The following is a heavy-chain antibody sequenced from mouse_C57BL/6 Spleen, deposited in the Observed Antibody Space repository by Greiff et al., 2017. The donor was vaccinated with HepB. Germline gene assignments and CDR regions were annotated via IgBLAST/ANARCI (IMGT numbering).Heavy chain of an antibody. CDR1: GYTFTSYW. CDR3: ARSYYYGSSSYAMDY. D-gene: IGHD1-1*01. J-gene: IGHJ4*01. CDR2: TDPNSGGT. V-gene: IGHV1-72*01. Sequence: QVQLKQPGAELVKPGASVKLSCKASGYTFTSYWMHWVKQRPGRGLEWIGRTDPNSGGTKYNEKFKSKATLTVDKPSSTAYMQLSSLTSEDSAVYDCARSYYYGSSSYAMDYWGQGTSVTVSS.